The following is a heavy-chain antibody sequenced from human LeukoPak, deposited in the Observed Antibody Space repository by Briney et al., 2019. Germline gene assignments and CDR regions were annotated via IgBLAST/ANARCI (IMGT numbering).Heavy chain of an antibody. J-gene: IGHJ4*02. D-gene: IGHD5-18*01. CDR3: AVVDTAMVLIDY. CDR2: ISYDGSNK. CDR1: GFTFSSYA. Sequence: GGSLRLSCAASGFTFSSYAMHWVRQAPGKGLEWVAVISYDGSNKYYADSVKGRFTISRDNSKNTLYLQMNSLRAEDTAVYYCAVVDTAMVLIDYWGQGTLVTVSS. V-gene: IGHV3-30-3*01.